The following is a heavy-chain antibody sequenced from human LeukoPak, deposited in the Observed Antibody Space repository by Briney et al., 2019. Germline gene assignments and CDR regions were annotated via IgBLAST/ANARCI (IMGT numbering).Heavy chain of an antibody. V-gene: IGHV3-21*01. CDR1: LFTFISYI. Sequence: GGALRLSFVSSLFTFISYIMHGVRQPPGRGGEWVSSISRSSSNIYYADSVKGRFTISRDNAKNSLYLQMNSLRAEDTAVYYCARDRSITMVRGVGYYFDYWGQGTLVTVSS. CDR3: ARDRSITMVRGVGYYFDY. J-gene: IGHJ4*02. D-gene: IGHD3-10*01. CDR2: ISRSSSNI.